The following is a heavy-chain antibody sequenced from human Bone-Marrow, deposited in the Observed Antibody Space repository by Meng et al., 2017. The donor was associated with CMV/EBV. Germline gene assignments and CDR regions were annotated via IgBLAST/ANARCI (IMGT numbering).Heavy chain of an antibody. D-gene: IGHD2-2*01. CDR2: ISGSRDNT. CDR1: GFIFSNYA. Sequence: GESLKISCAASGFIFSNYAMSWVRQAPGKGLEWVSVISGSRDNTYYADSVKGRFTISRDNSKNTLYLQMNSLRAEDTGVYYCAKWKPGDFVVPAAITGYYGMDVWGQGTTVTVSS. J-gene: IGHJ6*02. V-gene: IGHV3-23*01. CDR3: AKWKPGDFVVPAAITGYYGMDV.